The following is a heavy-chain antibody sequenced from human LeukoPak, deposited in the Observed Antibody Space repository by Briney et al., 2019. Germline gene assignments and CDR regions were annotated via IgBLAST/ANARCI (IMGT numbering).Heavy chain of an antibody. CDR3: GRLADYSDYVDY. V-gene: IGHV3-7*03. J-gene: IGHJ4*02. D-gene: IGHD3-16*01. Sequence: GGSLRLSCAASGFTFTNYWMTWVRQSPGKGLEWVANINKHGSEKYYVDSVRGRFSISRDNANNSLHLQLNDLGADDTAVYYCGRLADYSDYVDYWGKGTLVTVS. CDR2: INKHGSEK. CDR1: GFTFTNYW.